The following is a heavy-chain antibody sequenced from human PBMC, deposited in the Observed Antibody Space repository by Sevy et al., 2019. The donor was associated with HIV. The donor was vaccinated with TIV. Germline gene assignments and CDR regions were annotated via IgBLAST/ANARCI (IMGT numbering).Heavy chain of an antibody. V-gene: IGHV1-18*01. CDR2: ISAYNDNT. J-gene: IGHJ5*02. CDR3: ARDPSWYYYDSSGYPHNWFDP. Sequence: ASVKVSCKASGYTFTSYGISWERQAPGQGLEWMGWISAYNDNTNYAQKLQGRVTMTTDTSTSTAYMELRSLRSDDTAVYYCARDPSWYYYDSSGYPHNWFDPWGQGTLVTVSS. D-gene: IGHD3-22*01. CDR1: GYTFTSYG.